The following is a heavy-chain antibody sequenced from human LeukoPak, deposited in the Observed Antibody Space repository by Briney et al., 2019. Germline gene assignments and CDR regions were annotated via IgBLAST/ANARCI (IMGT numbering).Heavy chain of an antibody. V-gene: IGHV3-7*03. D-gene: IGHD3-10*01. Sequence: GGSLRLSCSASGFTFSTYWMSWVRQAPGKGLEWVANMRRDGNEIYYLDSVRGRFTISRDNAKNSLYLQMNSLRAEDTAVYYCAKGAFGFKRVPNFDYWGQGTLVTVSS. J-gene: IGHJ4*02. CDR2: MRRDGNEI. CDR3: AKGAFGFKRVPNFDY. CDR1: GFTFSTYW.